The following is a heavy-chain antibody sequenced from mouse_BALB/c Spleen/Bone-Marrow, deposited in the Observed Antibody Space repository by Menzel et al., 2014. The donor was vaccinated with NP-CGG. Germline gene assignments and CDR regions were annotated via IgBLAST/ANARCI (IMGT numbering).Heavy chain of an antibody. D-gene: IGHD1-1*01. CDR2: IYPGNSDT. CDR3: TRVITAVLATRAMDY. J-gene: IGHJ4*01. V-gene: IGHV1-5*01. CDR1: GYTFTSYW. Sequence: EVQLQQSGTVLARPGASVKMSCKASGYTFTSYWMHWVKQRPGQGLEWIGAIYPGNSDTSYNQKFKGKAKLTAVTSTCTAYMELSSLTNEDSAVYYCTRVITAVLATRAMDYWGQGSSVTVSS.